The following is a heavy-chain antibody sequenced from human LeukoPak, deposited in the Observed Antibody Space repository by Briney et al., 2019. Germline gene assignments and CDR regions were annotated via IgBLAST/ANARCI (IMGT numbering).Heavy chain of an antibody. CDR2: INSDGSST. Sequence: GGSLRLSCAASGFTFSGYWMHWVRQAPGKGLVWVSRINSDGSSTSYADSVKGRFTISRDNAKNTLYLQMNSLRAEDTAVYYCARDTPRAYYYDSSGSREDYWGQGTLVTVSS. CDR3: ARDTPRAYYYDSSGSREDY. J-gene: IGHJ4*02. CDR1: GFTFSGYW. D-gene: IGHD3-22*01. V-gene: IGHV3-74*01.